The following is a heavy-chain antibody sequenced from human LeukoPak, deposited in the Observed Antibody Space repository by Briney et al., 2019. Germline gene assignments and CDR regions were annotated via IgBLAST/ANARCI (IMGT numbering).Heavy chain of an antibody. J-gene: IGHJ4*02. CDR2: ISYDGSNK. V-gene: IGHV3-30*18. CDR3: AKAEQWLGYYFDY. CDR1: GFTFSSYG. D-gene: IGHD6-19*01. Sequence: PGGSLRLPCAASGFTFSSYGMHWVRQAPGKGLEWVAVISYDGSNKYYADSVKGRFTISRDNSKNTLYLQMNSLRAEDTAVYYCAKAEQWLGYYFDYWGQGTLVTVSS.